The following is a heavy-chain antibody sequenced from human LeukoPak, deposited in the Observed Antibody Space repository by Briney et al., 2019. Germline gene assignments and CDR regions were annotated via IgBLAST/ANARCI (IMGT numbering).Heavy chain of an antibody. Sequence: PSETLSLTCAVYGGSFSGYYWSWIRQPPGKGLEWIGEINHSGSTNYNPSLKSRVTISVDTSKNQFSLKLSSVTAADTAVYYCAHWSSRGAFDIWGQGTMVTVSS. J-gene: IGHJ3*02. V-gene: IGHV4-34*01. CDR2: INHSGST. CDR3: AHWSSRGAFDI. CDR1: GGSFSGYY. D-gene: IGHD1-26*01.